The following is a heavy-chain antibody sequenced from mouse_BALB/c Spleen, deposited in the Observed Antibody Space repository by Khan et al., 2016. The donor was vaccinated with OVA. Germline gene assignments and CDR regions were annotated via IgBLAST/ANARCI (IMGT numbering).Heavy chain of an antibody. CDR1: GFTFSDAW. Sequence: EVKLEESGGGLVQPGGSMKLSCAASGFTFSDAWMDWVRQSPEKGLEWVAEIRSKANNHATYYSESVRGRITISSDDSKCSVYLPMNSLRAEDTGIYYCTSNYGRYCYSMDYWGQGTSVTVSS. D-gene: IGHD1-2*01. CDR2: IRSKANNHAT. J-gene: IGHJ4*01. CDR3: TSNYGRYCYSMDY. V-gene: IGHV6-6*01.